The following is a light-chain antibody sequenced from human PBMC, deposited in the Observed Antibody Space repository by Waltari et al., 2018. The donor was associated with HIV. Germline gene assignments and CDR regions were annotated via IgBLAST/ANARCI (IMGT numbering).Light chain of an antibody. J-gene: IGLJ3*02. CDR2: GHL. CDR1: TSNFGTTT. V-gene: IGLV1-44*01. CDR3: EAWDDSVTGPV. Sequence: QSVLTQPPSASGTPGQRVTLSCSGNTSNFGTTTVIWYQQLPGAAPKLLLYGHLQRPSGAPDRFSGSQSATSASLVISDLHSDDEGTYYCEAWDDSVTGPVFGGGTKLTVL.